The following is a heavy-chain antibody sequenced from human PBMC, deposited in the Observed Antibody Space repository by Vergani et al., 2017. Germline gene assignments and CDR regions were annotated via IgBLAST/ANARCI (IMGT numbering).Heavy chain of an antibody. D-gene: IGHD3-10*01. CDR3: ARGGLGYYYGSGSRDY. J-gene: IGHJ4*02. Sequence: EVQLVESGGGLVQPGGSLRLSCAASGFTVSSNYMSWVRQAPGKGLEWVSVIYSGGSTYYADSVKGRFTISRDNSKNTLYLQMNSLRAEDTAVYYCARGGLGYYYGSGSRDYWGQGTLVTVSS. CDR2: IYSGGST. V-gene: IGHV3-66*01. CDR1: GFTVSSNY.